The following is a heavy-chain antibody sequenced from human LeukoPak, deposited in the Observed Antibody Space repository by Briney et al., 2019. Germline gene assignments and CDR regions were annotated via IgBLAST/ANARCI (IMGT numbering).Heavy chain of an antibody. V-gene: IGHV1-69*04. CDR1: GGTFSSYA. CDR2: IIPILGIA. D-gene: IGHD3-10*01. J-gene: IGHJ6*02. Sequence: ASVKVSCKASGGTFSSYAISWVRQAPGQGLEWMGRIIPILGIANYAQKFQGRVTITADTSTSTAYMELSSLRSEDTAVYYCARGLHRHYYGAGSYAHYYYGMDVWGQGTTVTVSS. CDR3: ARGLHRHYYGAGSYAHYYYGMDV.